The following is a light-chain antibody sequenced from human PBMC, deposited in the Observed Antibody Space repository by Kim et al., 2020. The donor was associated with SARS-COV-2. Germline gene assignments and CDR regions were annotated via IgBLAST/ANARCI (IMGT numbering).Light chain of an antibody. CDR1: NLQRKH. J-gene: IGLJ1*01. Sequence: GQAVSIPCQRRNLQRKHARWDQQKPGQAPVLVNYGKDSRASGIPERFSCSSSGDTTSFTITGAQAEDEADYYCNSRVGSGDHYVFGPGTKVTVL. V-gene: IGLV3-19*01. CDR2: GKD. CDR3: NSRVGSGDHYV.